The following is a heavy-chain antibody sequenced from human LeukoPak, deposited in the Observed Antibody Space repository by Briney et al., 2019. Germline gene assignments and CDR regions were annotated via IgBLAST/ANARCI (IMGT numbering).Heavy chain of an antibody. Sequence: ASVKVSCKASGGTFSSYAISWVRQAPGQGLEWMGGIIPIFGTANYAQKFQGRVTITADESTSTAYMELSSLRSEDTAVYYCARTSRRYGAEGAIDYWGQGTLVTVSS. CDR1: GGTFSSYA. V-gene: IGHV1-69*13. CDR3: ARTSRRYGAEGAIDY. D-gene: IGHD4-17*01. CDR2: IIPIFGTA. J-gene: IGHJ4*02.